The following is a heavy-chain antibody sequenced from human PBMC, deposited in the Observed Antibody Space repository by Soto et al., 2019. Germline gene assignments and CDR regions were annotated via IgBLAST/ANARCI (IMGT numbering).Heavy chain of an antibody. V-gene: IGHV1-69*02. CDR2: IIPILGIA. Sequence: SVKVSCKASGGTFSSYTISWVRQAPGQGLEWMGRIIPILGIAKYAQKFQGRVKITADKSTSTANKELSSLRSDDTAVYYCAPSVIVATGTLNWFEPWGQGTLVTVSS. D-gene: IGHD1-7*01. J-gene: IGHJ5*02. CDR3: APSVIVATGTLNWFEP. CDR1: GGTFSSYT.